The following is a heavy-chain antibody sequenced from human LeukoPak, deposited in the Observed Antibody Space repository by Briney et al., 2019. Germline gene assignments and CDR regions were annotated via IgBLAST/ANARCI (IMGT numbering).Heavy chain of an antibody. D-gene: IGHD2-21*01. V-gene: IGHV1-2*02. Sequence: ASVKVSCKASGYTFTVHYLHRVRQAPGQGLEWMGWINFNSGSPNFAQKFQGRVTMTRDTSISTAYMELSRLTSEDTAVYYCARDIVNSSGFFDYWGQGTPVTVSS. J-gene: IGHJ4*02. CDR3: ARDIVNSSGFFDY. CDR1: GYTFTVHY. CDR2: INFNSGSP.